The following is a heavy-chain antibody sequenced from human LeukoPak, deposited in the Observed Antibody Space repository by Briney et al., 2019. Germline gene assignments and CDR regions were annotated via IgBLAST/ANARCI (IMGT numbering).Heavy chain of an antibody. CDR2: IYHSGST. CDR3: ARDGDDSYYMDV. D-gene: IGHD3-10*01. J-gene: IGHJ6*03. Sequence: PSETLSLTCTVSGYSISSGYYWGRIRQPPGKGLEWIGSIYHSGSTYYNPSLKSRVTISVDTSKNQFSLKLSSVTAADTAVYYGARDGDDSYYMDVWGKGTTVTVSS. CDR1: GYSISSGYY. V-gene: IGHV4-38-2*02.